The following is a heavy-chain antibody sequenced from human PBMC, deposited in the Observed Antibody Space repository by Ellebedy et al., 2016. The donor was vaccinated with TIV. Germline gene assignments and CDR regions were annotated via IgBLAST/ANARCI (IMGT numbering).Heavy chain of an antibody. J-gene: IGHJ6*03. D-gene: IGHD3-9*01. Sequence: GGSLRLSCATSGFTFSDYAMHWVRQAPGKGLEWVAVISYDGTNKYYADSVKGRFNIPRDNSKNTLYLQMNSLSTEDTAVYYCARGDAHHYEYLTGYHYSYMDLWGKGTTVTVSS. CDR2: ISYDGTNK. V-gene: IGHV3-30*04. CDR1: GFTFSDYA. CDR3: ARGDAHHYEYLTGYHYSYMDL.